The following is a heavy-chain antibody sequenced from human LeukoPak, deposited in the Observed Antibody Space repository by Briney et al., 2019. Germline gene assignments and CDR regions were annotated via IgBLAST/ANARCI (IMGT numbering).Heavy chain of an antibody. CDR1: GFTFSSYW. V-gene: IGHV3-74*01. Sequence: GGSLRLSCAASGFTFSSYWMHWVRQAPGKGLVWVSRINTDGSSTSYADSVKGRFTISRDNAKNTLYLQMNSLRAEDTAVYYCARDRLYNWDVDWYFDLWGRGTLVTVSS. D-gene: IGHD1-20*01. J-gene: IGHJ2*01. CDR3: ARDRLYNWDVDWYFDL. CDR2: INTDGSST.